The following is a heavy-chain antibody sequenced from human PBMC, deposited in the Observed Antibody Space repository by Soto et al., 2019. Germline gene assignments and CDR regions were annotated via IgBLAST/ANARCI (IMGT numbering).Heavy chain of an antibody. Sequence: PGGSLRLSCAASGFTFSSYGIHWVRQAPGKGLEWVAVISCDGSNKYYADSVKGRFTISRDNSKNTLYLQMNSLRAEDTAVYYCAKAVNRYYDILTGYYTEHYYYYGMDVWGQGTTVTVSS. CDR3: AKAVNRYYDILTGYYTEHYYYYGMDV. CDR2: ISCDGSNK. CDR1: GFTFSSYG. D-gene: IGHD3-9*01. V-gene: IGHV3-30*18. J-gene: IGHJ6*02.